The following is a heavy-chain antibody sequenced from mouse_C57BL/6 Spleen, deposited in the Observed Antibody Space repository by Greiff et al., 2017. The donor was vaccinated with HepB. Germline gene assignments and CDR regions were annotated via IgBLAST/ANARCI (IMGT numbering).Heavy chain of an antibody. J-gene: IGHJ1*03. CDR1: GFTFSSYG. V-gene: IGHV5-6*01. D-gene: IGHD1-1*01. Sequence: EVQLVESGGDLVKPGGSLKLSCAASGFTFSSYGMSWVRQTPDKRLEWVATISSGGSYIYYPDSVKGRFPISRDNAKNTLYLQMSSLKSEDTAMYYCARQYYGSYWYFDVWGTGTTVTVSS. CDR2: ISSGGSYI. CDR3: ARQYYGSYWYFDV.